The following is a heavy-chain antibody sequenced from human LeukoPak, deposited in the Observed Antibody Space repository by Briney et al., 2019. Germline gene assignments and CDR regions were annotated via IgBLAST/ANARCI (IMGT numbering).Heavy chain of an antibody. CDR1: GFTVSSNY. CDR2: IYSGGST. Sequence: GGSLRLSCAASGFTVSSNYMSWVRRAPGKGLEWLSVIYSGGSTYYADSVKGRFTISRDSSKNTLYLQMNSLRAEDTAVYYCARDRHWIQLWPIDYWGQGTLVTVSS. V-gene: IGHV3-53*01. CDR3: ARDRHWIQLWPIDY. D-gene: IGHD5-18*01. J-gene: IGHJ4*02.